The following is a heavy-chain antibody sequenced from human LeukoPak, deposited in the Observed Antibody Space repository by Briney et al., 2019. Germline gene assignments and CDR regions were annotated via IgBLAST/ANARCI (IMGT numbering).Heavy chain of an antibody. Sequence: SETLSLTCTVSGGSISSGDYYWSWIRQPAGKGLEWIGRIYTSGSTNYNPSLKSRVTMSVDTSKNQFSLKLSSVTAADTAVYYCARMNTYYDYVWGSYRYQNFDYWGQGTLVTVSS. D-gene: IGHD3-16*02. CDR1: GGSISSGDYY. J-gene: IGHJ4*02. CDR3: ARMNTYYDYVWGSYRYQNFDY. V-gene: IGHV4-61*02. CDR2: IYTSGST.